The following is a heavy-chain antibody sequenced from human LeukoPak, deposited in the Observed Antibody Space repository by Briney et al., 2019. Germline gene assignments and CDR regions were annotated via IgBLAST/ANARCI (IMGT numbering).Heavy chain of an antibody. V-gene: IGHV1-8*01. CDR3: ARGIREYYYDSSGYFGPSDY. D-gene: IGHD3-22*01. J-gene: IGHJ4*02. CDR1: GYTFTSYD. CDR2: MNPNSGNT. Sequence: ASVKVSCKASGYTFTSYDINWVRQATGQGLEWMGWMNPNSGNTGYAQKFQGRVTMTGNTSISTAYMELRSLRSDDTAVYYCARGIREYYYDSSGYFGPSDYWGQGTLVTVSS.